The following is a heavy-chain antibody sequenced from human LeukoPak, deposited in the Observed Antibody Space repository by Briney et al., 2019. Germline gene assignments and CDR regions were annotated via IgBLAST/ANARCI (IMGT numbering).Heavy chain of an antibody. CDR1: GYSXNAYY. CDR2: INPHSGAT. J-gene: IGHJ5*02. V-gene: IGHV1-2*02. D-gene: IGHD4-17*01. CDR3: ARGYGFDP. Sequence: ASVKVSCKASGYSXNAYYVHRVRQAPGQGLEWMGWINPHSGATNFAQQFQGRVTMTRDTSITTAYMELTSLRSDDTAVYFCARGYGFDPWGQGTLVTVSS.